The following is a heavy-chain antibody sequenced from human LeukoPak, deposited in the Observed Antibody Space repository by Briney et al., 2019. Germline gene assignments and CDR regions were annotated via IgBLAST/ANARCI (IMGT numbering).Heavy chain of an antibody. V-gene: IGHV4-39*07. CDR3: AGFCSGGSCPDY. J-gene: IGHJ4*02. CDR1: GGSISSSSYY. Sequence: SETLSLTCTVSGGSISSSSYYWGWIRQPPGKGLEWIGSIYYSGSTYYNPSLKSRVTMSVDTSKNQFSLKLSSVTAADTAVYYCAGFCSGGSCPDYWGQGTLVTVSS. CDR2: IYYSGST. D-gene: IGHD2-15*01.